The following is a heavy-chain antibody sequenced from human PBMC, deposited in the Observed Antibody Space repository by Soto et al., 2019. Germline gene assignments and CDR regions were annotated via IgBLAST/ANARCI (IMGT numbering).Heavy chain of an antibody. D-gene: IGHD2-2*02. V-gene: IGHV3-23*01. CDR3: AREYTAWPLAYGLDV. CDR2: ISGSGGST. CDR1: GFTFSSYA. J-gene: IGHJ6*02. Sequence: GGSLRLSCAASGFTFSSYAMSWVRQAPGKGLEWVSAISGSGGSTYYADSVKGRFTISRDNAKNSVSLQMNSLRAEDTAVYYCAREYTAWPLAYGLDVWGQGTTVTVSS.